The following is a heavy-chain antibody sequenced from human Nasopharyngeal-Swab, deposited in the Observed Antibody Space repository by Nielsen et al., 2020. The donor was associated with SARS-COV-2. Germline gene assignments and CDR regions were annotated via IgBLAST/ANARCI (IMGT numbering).Heavy chain of an antibody. CDR1: GFTFSSYA. J-gene: IGHJ4*02. CDR3: ARDINYYDSSGLDY. CDR2: ISGSGGST. D-gene: IGHD3-22*01. Sequence: GESLKISCATSGFTFSSYAMSWVRQAPGKGLEWVSAISGSGGSTYYADSVKGRFTISRDNAKNSLYLQMNSLRAEDTALYRCARDINYYDSSGLDYWGQGTLVTVSS. V-gene: IGHV3-23*01.